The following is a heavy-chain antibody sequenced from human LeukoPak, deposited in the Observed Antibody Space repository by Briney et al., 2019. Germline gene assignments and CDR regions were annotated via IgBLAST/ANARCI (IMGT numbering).Heavy chain of an antibody. J-gene: IGHJ6*03. D-gene: IGHD3-3*01. Sequence: SETLSLTCTVSGGSISSYYWTWIRQAPGKGLEWIGYVYYSVSSNYNPSLKSRASISQDTSKNQVSLKLSSVTAADTAVYYCARQESGPYHYMDVWGKGTTVTVSS. CDR1: GGSISSYY. CDR3: ARQESGPYHYMDV. CDR2: VYYSVSS. V-gene: IGHV4-59*08.